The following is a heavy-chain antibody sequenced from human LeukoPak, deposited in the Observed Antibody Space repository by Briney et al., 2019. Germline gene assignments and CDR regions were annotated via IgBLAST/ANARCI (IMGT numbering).Heavy chain of an antibody. Sequence: SETLSLTCTVSGGSISSYYRSWIRQPPGKGLEWIGYIYYSGNTKYNPSLKSRVTISVDTSKHQFSLKLSSVTAADTAVYYCARESSSGWYLYFDYWGQGTLVTVSS. J-gene: IGHJ4*02. CDR1: GGSISSYY. CDR2: IYYSGNT. V-gene: IGHV4-59*01. CDR3: ARESSSGWYLYFDY. D-gene: IGHD6-19*01.